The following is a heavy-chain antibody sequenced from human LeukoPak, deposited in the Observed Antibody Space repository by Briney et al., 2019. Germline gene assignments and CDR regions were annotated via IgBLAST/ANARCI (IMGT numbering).Heavy chain of an antibody. Sequence: QPGGSLRLSCAASGFTFSSYGMHWVRQAPGKGLEWVAFIRYDGSNKYYADSVKGRFTISRDNSKNTLYLQMNSLRAEDTAVYYCAKDPTHYRVWDDYDSRRLSHWGQGTLVTVSS. V-gene: IGHV3-30*02. CDR1: GFTFSSYG. J-gene: IGHJ4*02. CDR2: IRYDGSNK. CDR3: AKDPTHYRVWDDYDSRRLSH. D-gene: IGHD3-22*01.